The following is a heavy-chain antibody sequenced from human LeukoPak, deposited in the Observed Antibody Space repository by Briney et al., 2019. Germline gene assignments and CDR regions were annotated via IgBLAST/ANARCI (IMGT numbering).Heavy chain of an antibody. CDR2: ISDDGNNK. CDR3: AKDGSYNWNTPSYFDY. D-gene: IGHD1/OR15-1a*01. CDR1: GFIFSTYG. J-gene: IGHJ4*02. Sequence: PGRSLRLSCAASGFIFSTYGMHWVRQAPGKGLEWVAVISDDGNNKDYADSVKGRFTISRDNSKNTLYLQMNSLRAEDTAVYYCAKDGSYNWNTPSYFDYWGQGTLVTVSS. V-gene: IGHV3-30*18.